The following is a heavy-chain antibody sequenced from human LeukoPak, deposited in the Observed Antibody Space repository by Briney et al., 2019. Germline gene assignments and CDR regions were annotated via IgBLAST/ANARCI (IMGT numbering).Heavy chain of an antibody. CDR2: IYYSGST. CDR3: ARVDLGYCSSTSCYTSWSGYYYYYMDV. Sequence: SETLSLTCTVSGGSVSGGSYYWSWIRQPPGKGLEWIGYIYYSGSTNYNPSLKSRVTISVDTSKNQFSLKLSSVTAADTAVYYCARVDLGYCSSTSCYTSWSGYYYYYMDVWGKGTTVTVSS. V-gene: IGHV4-61*01. CDR1: GGSVSGGSYY. J-gene: IGHJ6*03. D-gene: IGHD2-2*02.